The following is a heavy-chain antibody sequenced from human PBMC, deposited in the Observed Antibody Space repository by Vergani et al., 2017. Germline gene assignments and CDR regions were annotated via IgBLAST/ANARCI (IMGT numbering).Heavy chain of an antibody. D-gene: IGHD3-10*01. CDR3: AKQYFVSGNYLFDY. J-gene: IGHJ4*02. Sequence: EVQLVESGGGLVPPGRSLRLSCAASGFSFGDYAMNWVRQAPGKGLEWVSGISGSGVSAYYTDSVKGRFTISRDTSKNMLFLQMNNLRTEDTAIYYCAKQYFVSGNYLFDYWGQGTLVTVSS. V-gene: IGHV3-23*04. CDR1: GFSFGDYA. CDR2: ISGSGVSA.